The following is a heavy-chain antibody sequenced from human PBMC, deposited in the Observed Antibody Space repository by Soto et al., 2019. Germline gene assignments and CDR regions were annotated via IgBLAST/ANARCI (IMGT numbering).Heavy chain of an antibody. CDR2: IYTSGST. Sequence: SETLSLTCTFSGCSISRYYCSLMLQPYGNGLEWIVRIYTSGSTNYNPSLKSRVTMSVDTSKNQFSLKLSSVTAADTAVYYCERDREAGRPAFEYWGQGTLVTVSS. CDR1: GCSISRYY. CDR3: ERDREAGRPAFEY. D-gene: IGHD6-19*01. V-gene: IGHV4-4*07. J-gene: IGHJ4*02.